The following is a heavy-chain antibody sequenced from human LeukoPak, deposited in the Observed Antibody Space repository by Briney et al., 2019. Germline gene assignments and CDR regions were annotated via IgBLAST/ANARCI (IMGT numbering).Heavy chain of an antibody. CDR1: GGSISSSSYY. D-gene: IGHD5-12*01. CDR2: IFYSGST. J-gene: IGHJ4*02. Sequence: SETLSLTCTVSGGSISSSSYYWGWIRQPPGKGLEWIGSIFYSGSTYYNPFLKSRVTISVDTSKNQFSLKLSSVTAADTAVYYCARMYSGYDLGVYYFDYWGQGTLVTVSS. V-gene: IGHV4-39*07. CDR3: ARMYSGYDLGVYYFDY.